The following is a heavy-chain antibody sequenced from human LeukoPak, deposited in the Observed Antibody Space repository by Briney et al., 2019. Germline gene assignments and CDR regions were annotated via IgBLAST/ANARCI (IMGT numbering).Heavy chain of an antibody. V-gene: IGHV3-30*02. Sequence: GGSLRLSCAASGFTFSSYGMHWVRQAPGKGLEWVAFIRYDGSNKCYADSVKGRFTISRDNSKNTLYLQMNSLRAEDTAVYYCAKGTLEWYSSGRPFDYWGQGTLVTVSS. CDR3: AKGTLEWYSSGRPFDY. CDR1: GFTFSSYG. J-gene: IGHJ4*02. D-gene: IGHD6-19*01. CDR2: IRYDGSNK.